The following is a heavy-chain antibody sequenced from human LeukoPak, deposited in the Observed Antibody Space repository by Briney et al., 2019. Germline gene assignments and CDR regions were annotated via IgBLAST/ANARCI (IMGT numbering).Heavy chain of an antibody. J-gene: IGHJ4*02. D-gene: IGHD3-16*02. CDR2: ISNDGSDE. CDR1: GFTFSNYA. Sequence: PGRSLRLSCAASGFTFSNYAMHWVRQAPGQGLEWVAIISNDGSDERSADSVKGRFTISRDNPKNTLYLQMNSLRADDTAVYSCARPTPGDFSFLIDDWGQGTLVTVSS. CDR3: ARPTPGDFSFLIDD. V-gene: IGHV3-30*01.